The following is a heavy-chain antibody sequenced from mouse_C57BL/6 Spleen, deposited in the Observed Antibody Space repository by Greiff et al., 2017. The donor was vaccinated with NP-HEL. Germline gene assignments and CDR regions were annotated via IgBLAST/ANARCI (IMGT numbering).Heavy chain of an antibody. J-gene: IGHJ3*01. D-gene: IGHD2-4*01. CDR3: TTWDLYYDYPPAY. CDR2: IDPEDGDT. CDR1: GFNIKDYY. V-gene: IGHV14-1*01. Sequence: EVQLQQSGAELVRPGASVKLSCTASGFNIKDYYMHWVKQRPEQGLEWIGRIDPEDGDTEYAPKFQGKATMTADTSSNTAYLQLSSLTSEDTAVYYCTTWDLYYDYPPAYWGQGTLVTVSA.